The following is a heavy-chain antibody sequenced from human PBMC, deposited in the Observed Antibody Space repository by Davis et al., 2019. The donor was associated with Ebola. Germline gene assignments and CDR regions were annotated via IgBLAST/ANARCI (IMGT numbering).Heavy chain of an antibody. CDR3: AKDRRRGDGPFDY. D-gene: IGHD2-21*02. J-gene: IGHJ4*02. V-gene: IGHV3-73*01. CDR2: IRSKANSYAT. CDR1: GFTFSGSA. Sequence: GGSLRLSCAASGFTFSGSAMHWVRQASGKGLEWVGRIRSKANSYATAYAASVKGRFTISRDDSKNTLYLQMNSLRAEDTAVYYCAKDRRRGDGPFDYWGQGTLVTVSS.